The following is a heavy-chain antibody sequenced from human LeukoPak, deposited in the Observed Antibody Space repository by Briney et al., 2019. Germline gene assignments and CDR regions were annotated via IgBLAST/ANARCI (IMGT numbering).Heavy chain of an antibody. CDR1: GFTFSSHS. J-gene: IGHJ4*02. CDR3: ARVVCGGSDD. V-gene: IGHV3-48*04. Sequence: GGSLRLSCTGSGFTFSSHSMNWVRQAPGKGLEWVSYISSGGSTIYYADSVKGRFTISRDNAKNSLYLQMNSLRAEDTAVYYCARVVCGGSDDWGQGTLVTVSS. CDR2: ISSGGSTI. D-gene: IGHD3-16*01.